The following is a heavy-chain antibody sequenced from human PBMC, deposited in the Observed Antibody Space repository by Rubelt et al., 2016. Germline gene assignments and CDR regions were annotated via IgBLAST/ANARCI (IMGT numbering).Heavy chain of an antibody. D-gene: IGHD6-13*01. CDR2: IYSGDST. CDR3: ARDCDPSSSWTYYYYGMDV. CDR1: GFTFSSYT. Sequence: PGGSLRLSCAASGFTFSSYTMSWVRQAPGKGLEWVSVIYSGDSTTYADSVKGRFTISRDNAKNSLYLQMNSLRAEDTAVYYCARDCDPSSSWTYYYYGMDVWGQGTTVTVSS. V-gene: IGHV3-53*01. J-gene: IGHJ6*02.